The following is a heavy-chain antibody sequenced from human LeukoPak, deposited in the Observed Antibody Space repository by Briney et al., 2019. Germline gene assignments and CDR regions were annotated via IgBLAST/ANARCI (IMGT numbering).Heavy chain of an antibody. Sequence: GGSLRLSSAASGFTFSSYGMHWVRQAPGKGLEWVAFIRYDGGNKYYADSVKGRFTISRDNSKNTLYLQMNSLRAEDTAVYYCAKDDSIAAAGIRSPTDYWGQGTLVTVSS. CDR3: AKDDSIAAAGIRSPTDY. V-gene: IGHV3-30*02. D-gene: IGHD6-13*01. CDR2: IRYDGGNK. CDR1: GFTFSSYG. J-gene: IGHJ4*02.